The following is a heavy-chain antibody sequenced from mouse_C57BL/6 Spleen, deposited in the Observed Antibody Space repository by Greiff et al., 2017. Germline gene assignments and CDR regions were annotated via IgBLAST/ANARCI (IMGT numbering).Heavy chain of an antibody. J-gene: IGHJ2*01. CDR1: GYTFTDYY. CDR2: IFPGSGST. Sequence: QVQLQQSGPELVKPGASVKISCKASGYTFTDYYINWVKQRPGQGLEWIGWIFPGSGSTYYNEKFKGKATLTVDKSSSTAYVLLSSLTSEDSAVYFCARWGYYGSSLFDYWGQGTTLTVSS. V-gene: IGHV1-75*01. D-gene: IGHD1-1*01. CDR3: ARWGYYGSSLFDY.